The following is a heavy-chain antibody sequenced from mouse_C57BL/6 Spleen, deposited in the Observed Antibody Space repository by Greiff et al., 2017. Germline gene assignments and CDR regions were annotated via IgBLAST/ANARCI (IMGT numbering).Heavy chain of an antibody. CDR1: GFTFSDYY. J-gene: IGHJ2*01. Sequence: EVMLVESGGGLVQPGGSLKLSCAASGFTFSDYYMYWVRQPPEKRLEWVAYISNGGGSTYYPDTVKGRFPIARDNDKNTLYLQMSRLKSEDTAVYYCARWYLHYFDYWGQGTTLTVSS. CDR2: ISNGGGST. CDR3: ARWYLHYFDY. V-gene: IGHV5-12*01. D-gene: IGHD1-3*01.